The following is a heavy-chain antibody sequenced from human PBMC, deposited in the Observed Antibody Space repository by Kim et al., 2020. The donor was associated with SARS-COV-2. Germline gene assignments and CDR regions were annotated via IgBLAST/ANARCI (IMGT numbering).Heavy chain of an antibody. CDR1: GFTFSSYS. J-gene: IGHJ5*02. CDR2: MSGNGRYI. CDR3: ATGGAETA. Sequence: GGSLRLSCVASGFTFSSYSMIWVRQTQAKGLEWVSSMSGNGRYIYYADSVKGRFSISRDNAKTSVFLQMNSLRAEDTAVYYCATGGAETAWGQGTLVRVS. V-gene: IGHV3-21*01.